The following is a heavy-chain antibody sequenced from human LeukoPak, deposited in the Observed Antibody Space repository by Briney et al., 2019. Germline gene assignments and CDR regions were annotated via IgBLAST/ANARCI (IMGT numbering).Heavy chain of an antibody. J-gene: IGHJ3*02. CDR3: ARATETYSSSWYAAFDI. CDR2: IYYSGST. Sequence: SETLSLTCTVSGGSISSSSYYWGWIRQPPGKGLEWIGSIYYSGSTYYNPSLKSRVTISVDTSKNQFSLKLSSVTAADTAVYYCARATETYSSSWYAAFDIWGQGTMVTVSS. D-gene: IGHD6-13*01. V-gene: IGHV4-39*07. CDR1: GGSISSSSYY.